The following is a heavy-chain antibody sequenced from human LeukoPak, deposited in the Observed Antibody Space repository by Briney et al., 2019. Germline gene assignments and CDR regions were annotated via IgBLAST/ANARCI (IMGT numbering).Heavy chain of an antibody. CDR3: ARGGGSCYNY. CDR2: INHSGST. D-gene: IGHD2-2*02. CDR1: GGSFSGYY. J-gene: IGHJ4*02. V-gene: IGHV4-34*01. Sequence: PSETLSLTCAVYGGSFSGYYWSWIRQSPGKGLEWIGEINHSGSTNYNPSLKSRVTISVDTSKNQFSLKLSSVTAADTAVYYCARGGGSCYNYWGQGTLVTVSS.